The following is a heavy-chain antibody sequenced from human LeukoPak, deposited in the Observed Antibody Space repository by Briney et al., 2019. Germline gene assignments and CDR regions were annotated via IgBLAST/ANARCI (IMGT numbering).Heavy chain of an antibody. V-gene: IGHV3-23*01. J-gene: IGHJ4*02. CDR2: ISGSGGST. Sequence: ETLSLTCTVSGGSISSYYWSWVRQAPGKGLEWVSAISGSGGSTYYADSVKGRFTISRDNSKNTLYLQMNSLRAEDTAVYYCAKEYCSNSVCHSLDYWGQGTLVTVSS. D-gene: IGHD2-8*01. CDR3: AKEYCSNSVCHSLDY. CDR1: GGSISSYY.